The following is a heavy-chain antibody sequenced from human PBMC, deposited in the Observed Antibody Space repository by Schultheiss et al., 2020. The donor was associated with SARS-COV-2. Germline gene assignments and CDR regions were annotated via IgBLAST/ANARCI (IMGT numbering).Heavy chain of an antibody. CDR1: GGTFSSYA. CDR2: IIPIFGTA. D-gene: IGHD2-8*02. CDR3: ATTVDLGVYGGYVSFNEYYYYYMDV. J-gene: IGHJ6*03. Sequence: SVKVSCKASGGTFSSYAISWVRQAPGQGLEWMGGIIPIFGTANYAQKFQGRVTITADKSTSTAYMELSSLRSEDTAVYYCATTVDLGVYGGYVSFNEYYYYYMDVWGKGTTVTVSS. V-gene: IGHV1-69*06.